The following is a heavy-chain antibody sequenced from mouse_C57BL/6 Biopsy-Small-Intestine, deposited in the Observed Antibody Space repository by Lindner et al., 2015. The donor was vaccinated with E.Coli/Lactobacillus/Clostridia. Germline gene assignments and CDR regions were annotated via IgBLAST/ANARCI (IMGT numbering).Heavy chain of an antibody. J-gene: IGHJ4*01. CDR3: ARDQWAYDPSGDYFSWFDP. V-gene: IGHV9-3*02. Sequence: VKVSCKASGYKFTSVAMNWVRQAPGQGLEWLGWINTNTGTPTYAQGFTGRFVFSLDTSVTTAYLQINNVQPEDTAVYYCARDQWAYDPSGDYFSWFDPWGQGTLVTVSS. CDR2: INTNTGTP. D-gene: IGHD2-13*01. CDR1: GYKFTSVA.